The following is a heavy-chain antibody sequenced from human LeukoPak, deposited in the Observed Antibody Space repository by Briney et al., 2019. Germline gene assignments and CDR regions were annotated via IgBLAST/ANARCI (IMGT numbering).Heavy chain of an antibody. D-gene: IGHD5-12*01. Sequence: PSETLSLTCAVYGGSFSGYYWSWIRQLPGKGLEWIGEINHSGSTNYNPSLKSRVTISVDTSKNQFSLKLSSVTAADTAVYYCARSPNSGYDLFDYWGQGTLVTVSS. V-gene: IGHV4-34*01. CDR1: GGSFSGYY. CDR3: ARSPNSGYDLFDY. J-gene: IGHJ4*02. CDR2: INHSGST.